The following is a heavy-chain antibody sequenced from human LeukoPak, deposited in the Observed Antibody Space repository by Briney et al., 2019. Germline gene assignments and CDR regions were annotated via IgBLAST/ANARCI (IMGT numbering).Heavy chain of an antibody. CDR2: INWNGGST. V-gene: IGHV3-20*04. D-gene: IGHD3-10*01. CDR3: ASGGYGSGSYYFHDGY. CDR1: GFTFSSYW. J-gene: IGHJ4*02. Sequence: GGSLRLSCAASGFTFSSYWMSWVRQAPGKGLEWVSGINWNGGSTGYADSVKGRFTISRDNAKNSLYLQMNSLRAEDTALYYCASGGYGSGSYYFHDGYWGQGTLVTVSS.